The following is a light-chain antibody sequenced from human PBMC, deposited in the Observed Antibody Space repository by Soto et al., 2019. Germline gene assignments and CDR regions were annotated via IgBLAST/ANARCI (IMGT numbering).Light chain of an antibody. CDR3: SSYTTRTTLYV. CDR2: EVS. V-gene: IGLV2-14*01. J-gene: IGLJ1*01. CDR1: SSDVGSYNY. Sequence: QSGLTQAASVXGSPGQASTISWTGTSSDVGSYNYVSWYQLHPGKAPKLMIYEVSNRPSGVSNRFSASKSGDTASLNISGLKAEDEADYYCSSYTTRTTLYVFGTGTKVTVL.